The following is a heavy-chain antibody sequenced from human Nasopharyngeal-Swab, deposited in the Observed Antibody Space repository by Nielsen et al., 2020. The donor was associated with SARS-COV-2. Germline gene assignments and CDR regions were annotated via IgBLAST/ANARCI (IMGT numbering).Heavy chain of an antibody. Sequence: SETLSLTCTVSGGSISCGDYYWSWIRQLPGKGLSWIGYIYRLGGTSYNPSLKSRVTISLDASNNQFSLRLSSVTAADTAVYYCARDSYSDAFDIWGQGTMATVSS. CDR1: GGSISCGDYY. V-gene: IGHV4-31*03. CDR3: ARDSYSDAFDI. CDR2: IYRLGGT. D-gene: IGHD4-11*01. J-gene: IGHJ3*02.